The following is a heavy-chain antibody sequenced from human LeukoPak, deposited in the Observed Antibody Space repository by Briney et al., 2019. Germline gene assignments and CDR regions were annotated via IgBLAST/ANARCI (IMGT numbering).Heavy chain of an antibody. J-gene: IGHJ4*02. CDR2: ISKDGSDK. CDR3: ARDYWWNYDY. V-gene: IGHV3-30-3*01. D-gene: IGHD1-7*01. Sequence: GGSLRLSCAASGFTFSNYMMHWVRQAPGKGLEWVAVISKDGSDKYYPGSVRGRFTISRDNPKNTIYLQMDSPRAEDTAIYYCARDYWWNYDYWGQGTLVTVSS. CDR1: GFTFSNYM.